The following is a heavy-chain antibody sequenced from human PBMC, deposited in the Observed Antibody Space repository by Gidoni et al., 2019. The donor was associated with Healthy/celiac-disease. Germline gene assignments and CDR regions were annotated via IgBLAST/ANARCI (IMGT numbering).Heavy chain of an antibody. V-gene: IGHV4-30-4*01. Sequence: QVQLQESGPGLVKPSQTLSLTCTVSGGSISSGDYYWSWIRQPPGKGLEWIGYIYYSGSTYYNPSLKSRVTISVDTSKNQFSLKLSSVTAADTAVYYCARTVAMNYYDSSGYYSDYWGQGTLVTVSS. CDR3: ARTVAMNYYDSSGYYSDY. CDR1: GGSISSGDYY. J-gene: IGHJ4*02. D-gene: IGHD3-22*01. CDR2: IYYSGST.